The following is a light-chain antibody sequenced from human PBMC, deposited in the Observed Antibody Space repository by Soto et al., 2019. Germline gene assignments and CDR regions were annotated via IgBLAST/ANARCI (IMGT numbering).Light chain of an antibody. CDR2: DVS. V-gene: IGLV2-14*01. J-gene: IGLJ2*01. Sequence: QSVLTQPASVSGSPGQSITISCTGTNIDIGGYNFVSWYQQHPGRAPKLMIYDVSDRPSGVSDRFSASKSGNTASLTISGLQAEDEADYYCISYTSSSSPVIFGGGTKLTVL. CDR3: ISYTSSSSPVI. CDR1: NIDIGGYNF.